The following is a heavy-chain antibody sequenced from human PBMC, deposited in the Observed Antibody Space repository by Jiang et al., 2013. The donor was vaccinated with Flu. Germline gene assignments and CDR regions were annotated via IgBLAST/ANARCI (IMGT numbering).Heavy chain of an antibody. Sequence: GSGLVKPSQTLSLTCTVSGGSISSGDYYWSWIRQPPGKGLEWIGYIYYSGSTYYNPSLKSRVTISVDTSKNQFSLKLSSVTAADTAVYYCAREPLSAGRRHYYYGMDVWGQGTTVTVSS. CDR3: AREPLSAGRRHYYYGMDV. CDR2: IYYSGST. V-gene: IGHV4-30-4*01. CDR1: GGSISSGDYY. D-gene: IGHD3-10*01. J-gene: IGHJ6*02.